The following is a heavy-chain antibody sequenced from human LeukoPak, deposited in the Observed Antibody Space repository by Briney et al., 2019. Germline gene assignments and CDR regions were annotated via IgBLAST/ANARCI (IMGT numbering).Heavy chain of an antibody. CDR2: IIPIFGTA. Sequence: ASVKVSCKASGGTFSSYAISWVRQAPGQGLEWMGGIIPIFGTANYAQKFQGRVTITADESTGTAYMELSSLRSEDTAVYYCARDYGEMATISFFDIWGQGTMVTVSS. V-gene: IGHV1-69*13. CDR1: GGTFSSYA. CDR3: ARDYGEMATISFFDI. D-gene: IGHD5-24*01. J-gene: IGHJ3*02.